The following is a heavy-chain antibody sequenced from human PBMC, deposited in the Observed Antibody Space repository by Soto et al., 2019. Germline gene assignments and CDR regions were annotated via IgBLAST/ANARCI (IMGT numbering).Heavy chain of an antibody. CDR1: GGTFSSYA. CDR3: ARSQGSSTSLEIYYYYYYGMDV. Sequence: QVQLVQSGAEVKKPGSSVKVSCKASGGTFSSYAISWVRQAPGQGLEWMGGIIPISDTTNYAQKFQGRVTITAEESTSTAYMELSSPRSEDTAVYYCARSQGSSTSLEIYYYYYYGMDVWGQGTTVTVSS. J-gene: IGHJ6*02. CDR2: IIPISDTT. D-gene: IGHD2-2*01. V-gene: IGHV1-69*01.